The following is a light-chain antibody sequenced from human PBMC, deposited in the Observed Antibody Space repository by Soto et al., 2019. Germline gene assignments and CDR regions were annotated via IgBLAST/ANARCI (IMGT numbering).Light chain of an antibody. CDR3: EQYYTWPRT. J-gene: IGKJ1*01. CDR2: GAS. V-gene: IGKV3-15*01. Sequence: RGRSVTQWGRASQSVSSTYLAWYQQKPGQAPRLLIYGASKRAIGLPARFSGSGSETEFNLTLPTLQSEDFAVSNCEQYYTWPRTFGRGTKVDIK. CDR1: QSVSST.